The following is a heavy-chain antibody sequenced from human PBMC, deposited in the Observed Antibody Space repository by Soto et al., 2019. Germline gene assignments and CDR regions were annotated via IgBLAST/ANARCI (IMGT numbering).Heavy chain of an antibody. CDR3: ARDSPSGSTFSGYDAIDY. CDR2: IIPLLSTS. J-gene: IGHJ4*02. Sequence: QVQLEQSGAEVKKPGSSVKVSCKASGGPFSNDIITWVRQAPGQGLEWMGRIIPLLSTSTYAQKFQGRLTITADRSTGTAYMELNSLRSEDTAVYYCARDSPSGSTFSGYDAIDYWGQGTRITVSS. CDR1: GGPFSNDI. D-gene: IGHD5-12*01. V-gene: IGHV1-69*08.